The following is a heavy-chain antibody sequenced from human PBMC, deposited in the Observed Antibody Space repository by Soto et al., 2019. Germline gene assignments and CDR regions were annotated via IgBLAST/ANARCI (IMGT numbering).Heavy chain of an antibody. CDR3: SKPRTSDWAYAI. V-gene: IGHV3-74*01. Sequence: EVPLVEPGGGLVQPGGSLRLSCAASGFTFSSYWMHWVRQSPGKGLGWVSRIKTDGSDTHYADSVRGGCTTSRDNAKNTWYLQMNSLRDEDTAVYFCSKPRTSDWAYAIWCRGGMVIDS. CDR2: IKTDGSDT. J-gene: IGHJ3*02. CDR1: GFTFSSYW. D-gene: IGHD3-9*01.